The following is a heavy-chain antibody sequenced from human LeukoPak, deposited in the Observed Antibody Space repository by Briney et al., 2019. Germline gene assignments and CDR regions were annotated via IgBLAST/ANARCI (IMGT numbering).Heavy chain of an antibody. CDR3: ARYQTYYDAFDI. Sequence: SETLSLTCTVSGGSISSYHWSWIRQPAGKGLEWIGRIYTSGSTNYNPSLKSRVTMSVDTSKNQFSLKLSSVTAADTAVYYCARYQTYYDAFDIWGQGTMVTVSS. J-gene: IGHJ3*02. CDR1: GGSISSYH. V-gene: IGHV4-4*07. CDR2: IYTSGST. D-gene: IGHD2-21*01.